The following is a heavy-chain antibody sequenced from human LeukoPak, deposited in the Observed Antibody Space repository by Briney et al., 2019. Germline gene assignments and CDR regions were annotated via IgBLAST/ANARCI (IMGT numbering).Heavy chain of an antibody. Sequence: ASVKVPCKASGYTFTDYYMHWVRQAPGQRLEWMGWINPNSGATKYAQKFQGRVTMTRDTSISTAYMELSRLTSGDTAVYYCARGEYVISGYRNDAFDIWGQGTMVTVSS. CDR2: INPNSGAT. CDR3: ARGEYVISGYRNDAFDI. CDR1: GYTFTDYY. V-gene: IGHV1-2*02. D-gene: IGHD3-22*01. J-gene: IGHJ3*02.